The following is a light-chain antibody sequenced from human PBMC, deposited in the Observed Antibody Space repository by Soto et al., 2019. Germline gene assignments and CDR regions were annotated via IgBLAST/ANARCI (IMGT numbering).Light chain of an antibody. J-gene: IGKJ2*01. CDR3: QQYGSSPPYT. Sequence: EIVLTQSPGTLSLSPGERATLSCRASQRVSSSYLAWYQQKPGQAPSLLIYGASSRATGIPDRFSGSGSGTDFTLTISRLEPEDFAVYYCQQYGSSPPYTFGQGTKLEIK. CDR1: QRVSSSY. V-gene: IGKV3-20*01. CDR2: GAS.